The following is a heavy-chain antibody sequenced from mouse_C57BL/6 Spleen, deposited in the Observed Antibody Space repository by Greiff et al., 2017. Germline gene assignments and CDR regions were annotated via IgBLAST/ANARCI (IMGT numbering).Heavy chain of an antibody. CDR3: ASPYYSNKGNYAMDY. D-gene: IGHD2-5*01. CDR1: GFSLTSYG. V-gene: IGHV2-5*01. CDR2: IWRGGST. Sequence: VKLVESGPGLVQPSQSLSITCTVSGFSLTSYGVHWVRQSPGKGLEWLGVIWRGGSTDYNAAFMSRLSITKDNSKSQVFFKMNSLQADDTAIYYCASPYYSNKGNYAMDYWGQGTSVTVSS. J-gene: IGHJ4*01.